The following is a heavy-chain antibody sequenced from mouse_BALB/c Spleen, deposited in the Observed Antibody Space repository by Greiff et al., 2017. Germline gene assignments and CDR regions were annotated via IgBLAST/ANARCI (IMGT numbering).Heavy chain of an antibody. CDR2: IYPGNGDT. CDR3: ARSTGTYYYAMDY. V-gene: IGHV1-12*01. D-gene: IGHD4-1*02. Sequence: QVQLKQPGAELVKPGASVKMSCKASGYTFTSYNMHWVKQTPGQGLEWIGAIYPGNGDTSYNQKFKGKATLTADKSSSTAYMQLSSLTSEDSAVYYCARSTGTYYYAMDYWGQGTSVTVSS. CDR1: GYTFTSYN. J-gene: IGHJ4*01.